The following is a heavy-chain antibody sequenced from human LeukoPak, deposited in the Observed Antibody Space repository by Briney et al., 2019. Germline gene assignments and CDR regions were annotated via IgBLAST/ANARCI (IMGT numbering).Heavy chain of an antibody. V-gene: IGHV3-23*01. CDR1: GFTFSSYA. Sequence: GGSLRLSCAASGFTFSSYAMSWVRQAPGKGLEWVSSISGSTGSTYYADTVKGRFTISRDSSRNTLFLQMNSLRAEDTAVYYCGKVSEAGGFDYWGQGTLVTVSS. CDR3: GKVSEAGGFDY. CDR2: ISGSTGST. D-gene: IGHD3-16*01. J-gene: IGHJ4*02.